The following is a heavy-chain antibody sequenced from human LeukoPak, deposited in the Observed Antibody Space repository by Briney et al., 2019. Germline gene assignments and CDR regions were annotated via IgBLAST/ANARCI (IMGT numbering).Heavy chain of an antibody. V-gene: IGHV1-2*02. Sequence: ASVKVSCKASGYTSTGYYMHWVRQAPGQGLEWMGWINPNSGGTNYAQKFQGRVTMTRDTSISTAYMELSRLRSDDTAVYYCASQSPSSGWYFLYWGQGTLVTVSS. D-gene: IGHD6-19*01. J-gene: IGHJ4*02. CDR2: INPNSGGT. CDR3: ASQSPSSGWYFLY. CDR1: GYTSTGYY.